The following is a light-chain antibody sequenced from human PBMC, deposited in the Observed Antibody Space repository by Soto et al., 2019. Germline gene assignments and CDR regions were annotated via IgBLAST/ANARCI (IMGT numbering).Light chain of an antibody. CDR1: QSVSNNF. Sequence: EIVLTQSPGTLSLSPGERATLSCRASQSVSNNFLAWYQQKPGQAPRLLIYGASSRATGIPDRFSGSGSGTDFTLTISRLEPEDFAVYYCQQYDRSPWTFGQGTNVEVK. J-gene: IGKJ1*01. CDR3: QQYDRSPWT. CDR2: GAS. V-gene: IGKV3-20*01.